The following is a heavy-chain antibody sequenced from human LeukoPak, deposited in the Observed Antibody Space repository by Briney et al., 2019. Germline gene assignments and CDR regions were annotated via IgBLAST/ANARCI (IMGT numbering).Heavy chain of an antibody. CDR2: VYRHGNT. J-gene: IGHJ4*02. V-gene: IGHV4-38-2*02. CDR1: GFSISTGYS. CDR3: AREVESWFGDLLSYFDS. D-gene: IGHD3-10*01. Sequence: SETLSLTCSVSGFSISTGYSWGWIRQPPGKGLEWIGTVYRHGNTYFNPSLMSRVTISLDTSKNQFSLRLTSVTAADTAKYYCAREVESWFGDLLSYFDSWGQGIQVIVSS.